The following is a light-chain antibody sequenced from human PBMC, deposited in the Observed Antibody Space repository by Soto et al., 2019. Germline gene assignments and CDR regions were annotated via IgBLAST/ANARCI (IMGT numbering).Light chain of an antibody. V-gene: IGLV2-14*01. CDR1: TSDIGFYDY. Sequence: QSALTQPASVSGSPGQSLTISCTGTTSDIGFYDYVSWYQQYPGKAPKLLIYGVTIRPSVISNRFSGSKSGSTASLTISWLRDEDEADYYCSSYSTSYFDFFGSGTKLTVL. CDR3: SSYSTSYFDF. CDR2: GVT. J-gene: IGLJ1*01.